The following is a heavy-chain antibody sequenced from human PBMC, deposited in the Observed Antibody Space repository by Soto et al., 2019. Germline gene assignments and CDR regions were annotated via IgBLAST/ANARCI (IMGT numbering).Heavy chain of an antibody. D-gene: IGHD2-21*01. CDR3: ARDLGGRGHIVVVNDYYYYGMDV. CDR2: IIPIFGTA. Sequence: SVKVSCKASGGTFSSYAISWVRQANGQGLEWMGGIIPIFGTANYAQKFQGRVTITADESTSTAYMELSSLRSEDTAVYYCARDLGGRGHIVVVNDYYYYGMDVWGQGTTVTVSS. V-gene: IGHV1-69*13. J-gene: IGHJ6*02. CDR1: GGTFSSYA.